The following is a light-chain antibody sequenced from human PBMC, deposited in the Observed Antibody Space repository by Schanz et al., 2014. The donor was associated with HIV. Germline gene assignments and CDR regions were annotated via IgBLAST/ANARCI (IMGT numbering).Light chain of an antibody. CDR2: SNN. CDR1: NSNIGSNT. V-gene: IGLV1-44*01. Sequence: QSVLAQPPSVSGAPGQRVTISCSGSNSNIGSNTVNWYQQLPGTAPKLLIYSNNQRPSGVPDRFSGSKSGTSAALAISGLQSEDEADYYCAAWDDSLNSAAFGGGTQLTVL. CDR3: AAWDDSLNSAA. J-gene: IGLJ7*01.